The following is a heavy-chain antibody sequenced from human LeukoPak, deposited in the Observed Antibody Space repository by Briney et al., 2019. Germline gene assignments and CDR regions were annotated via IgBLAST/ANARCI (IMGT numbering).Heavy chain of an antibody. Sequence: ASVKVSCRASGYTFTTSDINWVRQAPGQGLQWMGWMNPNSGNAVYAQKFQGRVTMTRSTSINTAYMELSSLRSEDTAVYYCARGSSRSFDIWGLGTMVTVSS. V-gene: IGHV1-8*01. CDR1: GYTFTTSD. CDR3: ARGSSRSFDI. CDR2: MNPNSGNA. D-gene: IGHD3-10*01. J-gene: IGHJ3*02.